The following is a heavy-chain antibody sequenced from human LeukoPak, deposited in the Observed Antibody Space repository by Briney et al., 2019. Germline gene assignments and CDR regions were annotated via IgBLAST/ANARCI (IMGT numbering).Heavy chain of an antibody. Sequence: GASVKVSCKASGYTFTRYYMHWVRQAPGKGLEWMGGFDPEDGETIYAQKFQGRVTMTEDTSTDTAYMELSSLRSEDTAVYYCATDLNYGSGSFDAFDIWGQGTMVTVSS. CDR1: GYTFTRYY. D-gene: IGHD3-10*01. V-gene: IGHV1-24*01. CDR2: FDPEDGET. CDR3: ATDLNYGSGSFDAFDI. J-gene: IGHJ3*02.